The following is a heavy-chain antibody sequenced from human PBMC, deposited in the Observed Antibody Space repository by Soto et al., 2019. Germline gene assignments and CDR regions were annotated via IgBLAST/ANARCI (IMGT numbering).Heavy chain of an antibody. V-gene: IGHV5-10-1*01. CDR1: GYSFTSYW. D-gene: IGHD3-22*01. J-gene: IGHJ4*02. CDR2: IDPSDSYT. Sequence: GESLKISCKGSGYSFTSYWISWVRQMPGKGLEWMGRIDPSDSYTNYSPSFQGHVTISADKSISTAYLQWSSLKASDTAMYYCARQMAYYDSSGYYHAGYFDYWGQGTLVTVSS. CDR3: ARQMAYYDSSGYYHAGYFDY.